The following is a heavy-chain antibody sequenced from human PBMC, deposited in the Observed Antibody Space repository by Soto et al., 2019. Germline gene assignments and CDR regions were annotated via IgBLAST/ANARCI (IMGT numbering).Heavy chain of an antibody. Sequence: PGGSLRLSCAASGVTFSSYWMHWVRQAPGKGLVWVSRINSDGSSTTYADSVKGRFTISRDNAKNTLYLQMNSLRAEDTAVYYCVRGEGGWETYWGQGTLVTVSS. CDR1: GVTFSSYW. J-gene: IGHJ4*02. V-gene: IGHV3-74*01. D-gene: IGHD6-19*01. CDR3: VRGEGGWETY. CDR2: INSDGSST.